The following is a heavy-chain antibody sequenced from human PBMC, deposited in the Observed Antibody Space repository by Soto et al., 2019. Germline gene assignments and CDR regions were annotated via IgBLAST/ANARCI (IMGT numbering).Heavy chain of an antibody. CDR2: INHSGST. D-gene: IGHD2-8*01. V-gene: IGHV4-34*02. CDR1: GGSFSGYY. J-gene: IGHJ4*02. Sequence: QVHLQQWGAGLLKPSETLSLTCAVYGGSFYGGSFSGYYWSWIRQPPGKGLEWIGEINHSGSTNYNPSLKSRVTISIDTSKIQFSLMLSSVTAADTAIYYCARGSWAVRFDQWGQDTLVAISS. CDR3: ARGSWAVRFDQ.